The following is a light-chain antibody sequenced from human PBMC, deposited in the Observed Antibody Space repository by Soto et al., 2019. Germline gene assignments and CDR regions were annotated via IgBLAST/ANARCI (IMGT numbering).Light chain of an antibody. V-gene: IGLV2-14*01. Sequence: QSALTQPTSVSGSPGQSITISCTGVSSDIGGYNHVSWYQQHPGKAPKLMIYEVSNRPSGVSIRFSGSKSGNTASLTISGLQAADEADYYCSSYTSSITYVFGTGTKVTVL. CDR3: SSYTSSITYV. CDR2: EVS. CDR1: SSDIGGYNH. J-gene: IGLJ1*01.